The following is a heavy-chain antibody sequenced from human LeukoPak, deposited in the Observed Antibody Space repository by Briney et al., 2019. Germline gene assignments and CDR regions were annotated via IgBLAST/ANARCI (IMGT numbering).Heavy chain of an antibody. D-gene: IGHD4-23*01. CDR1: GYTFTSYY. Sequence: ASVKVSCKASGYTFTSYYMHWVRQAPGQGLEWMGIINPSGGSTSCAQKFQGRVTMTRDTSTSTVYMELSSLRSEDTAVYYCARTGGNYWYFDLWGRGTLVTVSS. CDR3: ARTGGNYWYFDL. CDR2: INPSGGST. V-gene: IGHV1-46*01. J-gene: IGHJ2*01.